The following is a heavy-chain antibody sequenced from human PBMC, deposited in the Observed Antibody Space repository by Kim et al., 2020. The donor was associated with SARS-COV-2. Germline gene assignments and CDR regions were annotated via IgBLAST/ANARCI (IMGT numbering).Heavy chain of an antibody. CDR2: IYYSGST. CDR3: SGGRILRMDV. J-gene: IGHJ6*04. V-gene: IGHV4-59*01. D-gene: IGHD3-9*01. CDR1: GGSISSYY. Sequence: SETLSLTCTVSGGSISSYYWSWIRQPPGKGLEWIGYIYYSGSTNYNPSLKSRVTISVDTSKNQFSLKLSSVTAADTAVYYCSGGRILRMDVWGKGTTVTVSS.